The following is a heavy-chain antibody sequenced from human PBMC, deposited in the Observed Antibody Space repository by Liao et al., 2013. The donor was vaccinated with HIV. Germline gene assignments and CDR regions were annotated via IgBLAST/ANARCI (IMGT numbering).Heavy chain of an antibody. V-gene: IGHV4-34*01. Sequence: QVQLQESGPGLLKPSETLSLTCAVYGGSFSGYYWSWIRQPPGKGLEWIGEINHSGGTNYNPSLKSRVTISVDTSKNQFSLKLSSVTAADTAVYYCARGGARIAAAGDVGAFDIWGQGTMVTVSS. CDR3: ARGGARIAAAGDVGAFDI. CDR1: GGSFSGYY. D-gene: IGHD6-13*01. CDR2: INHSGGT. J-gene: IGHJ3*02.